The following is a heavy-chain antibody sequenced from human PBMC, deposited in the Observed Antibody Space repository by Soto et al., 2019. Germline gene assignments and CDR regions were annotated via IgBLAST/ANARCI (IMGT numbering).Heavy chain of an antibody. CDR1: GLTVRNYW. D-gene: IGHD6-19*01. CDR3: ARWQSSGWYLDI. V-gene: IGHV3-7*03. Sequence: EVQLVESGGGLVQPGGSLRLSCAASGLTVRNYWMSWVRQAPGKGLEWVASINQDGTRKYYVDSVKGRFTISRDNAQNSFFLQMISLRAEDTAVYYCARWQSSGWYLDIWGQGTLLSVSS. J-gene: IGHJ4*02. CDR2: INQDGTRK.